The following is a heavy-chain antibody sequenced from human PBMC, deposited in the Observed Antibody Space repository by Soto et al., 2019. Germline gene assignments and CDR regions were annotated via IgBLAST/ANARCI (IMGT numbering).Heavy chain of an antibody. D-gene: IGHD4-17*01. Sequence: QVQLVQSGAEVKKPGSSVKVSCTASGGTFSSYAISWVRQAPGQGLEWMGGIIPIFGTANYAQKFQGRVTITADESTSTAYMELSSLRSEDTAVYYCARSYGGNPNYYYGMDVWGQGTTVTVSS. CDR2: IIPIFGTA. V-gene: IGHV1-69*01. J-gene: IGHJ6*02. CDR3: ARSYGGNPNYYYGMDV. CDR1: GGTFSSYA.